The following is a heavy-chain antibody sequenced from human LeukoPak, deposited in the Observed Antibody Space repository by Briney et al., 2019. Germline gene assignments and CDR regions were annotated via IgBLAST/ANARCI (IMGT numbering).Heavy chain of an antibody. CDR3: ARHRGGSSGWYTDGFDI. J-gene: IGHJ3*02. V-gene: IGHV4-39*01. Sequence: SETLSLTCTVSGGSITNYYWSWIRQPPGKGLEWIGSIYYSGSTYYNPSLKSRVTISVDTSKNQFSLKLSSVTAADTAMYYCARHRGGSSGWYTDGFDIWGQGTMVTVSS. D-gene: IGHD6-19*01. CDR2: IYYSGST. CDR1: GGSITNYY.